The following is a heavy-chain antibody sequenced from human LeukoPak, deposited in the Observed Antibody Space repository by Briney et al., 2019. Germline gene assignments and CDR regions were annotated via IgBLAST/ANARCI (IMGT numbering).Heavy chain of an antibody. D-gene: IGHD3-9*01. Sequence: GGSLRLSCAASGFTFSSYGMHWVRQAPGKGLEWVAVIWYDGSNKYYADSVKGRFTISRDNSKNTLYLQMNSLKTEDTAVYYCTTVLFYDILTGYSEDAFDIWGQGTMVTVSS. CDR1: GFTFSSYG. CDR2: IWYDGSNK. J-gene: IGHJ3*02. CDR3: TTVLFYDILTGYSEDAFDI. V-gene: IGHV3-33*01.